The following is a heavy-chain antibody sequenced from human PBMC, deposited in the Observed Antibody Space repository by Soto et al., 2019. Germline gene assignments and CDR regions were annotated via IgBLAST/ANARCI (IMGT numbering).Heavy chain of an antibody. J-gene: IGHJ4*02. V-gene: IGHV2-5*02. Sequence: QITLKESGPTLVKPTQTLTLTCTFSGFSLSSTRMAVGWIRQPPGKALEWLALIYWDDDKRYSPFLKSRLTITKHTSKTQVVLTRSNMDPVDTARYYCAHIIVAGIGYYFDYWAQGTLVTVST. CDR1: GFSLSSTRMA. CDR3: AHIIVAGIGYYFDY. CDR2: IYWDDDK. D-gene: IGHD6-19*01.